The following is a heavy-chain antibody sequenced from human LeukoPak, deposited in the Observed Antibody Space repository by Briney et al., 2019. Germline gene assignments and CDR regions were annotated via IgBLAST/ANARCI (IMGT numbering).Heavy chain of an antibody. J-gene: IGHJ6*03. CDR1: GFTFSNAW. D-gene: IGHD3-10*01. CDR2: IKSKTDGGTT. CDR3: TLAHQITMVRGYYYYYYMDV. Sequence: GGSLRLSCAASGFTFSNAWMSWVRQAPGKGLEWVGRIKSKTDGGTTDYAAPVKGRFTISRDDSKNTLYLQMNSLKTEDTAVYYCTLAHQITMVRGYYYYYYMDVWGKGTTVTVSS. V-gene: IGHV3-15*01.